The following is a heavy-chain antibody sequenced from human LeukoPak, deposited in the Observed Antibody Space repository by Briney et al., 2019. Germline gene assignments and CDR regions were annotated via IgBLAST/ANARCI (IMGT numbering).Heavy chain of an antibody. V-gene: IGHV3-30-3*01. CDR1: GFTFSSYA. D-gene: IGHD6-19*01. CDR2: ISYDGSNK. J-gene: IGHJ4*02. CDR3: ARVSSGWYYDY. Sequence: PGGSLRLSCAASGFTFSSYAMSWVRQAPGKGLEWVAVISYDGSNKYYADSVKGRLTISRDNSKNTLYLQMNSLRAEDTAVYYCARVSSGWYYDYWGQGTLVTVSS.